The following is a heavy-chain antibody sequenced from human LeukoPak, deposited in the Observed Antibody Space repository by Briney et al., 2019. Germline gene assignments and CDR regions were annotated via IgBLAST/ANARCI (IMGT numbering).Heavy chain of an antibody. J-gene: IGHJ4*02. V-gene: IGHV3-43*02. Sequence: GGSLSLSCAPSGLPFDVYAIHWVRQPPGEGVVWVSFSGGQGSSTYYADSVKGRFTTSRNNNKHSLYLQITSLKTAGTALYVCTRDPHPAYGDYVVLDSGGQGTLVTVSS. D-gene: IGHD4-17*01. CDR2: SGGQGSST. CDR3: TRDPHPAYGDYVVLDS. CDR1: GLPFDVYA.